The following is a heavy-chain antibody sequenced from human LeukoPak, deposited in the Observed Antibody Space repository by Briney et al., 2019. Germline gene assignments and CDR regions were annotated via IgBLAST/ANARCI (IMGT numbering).Heavy chain of an antibody. CDR1: GFTFSSYS. CDR2: ISSSSSYI. CDR3: ARDSAILDRLKGGYYFDY. V-gene: IGHV3-21*01. J-gene: IGHJ4*02. Sequence: GGSLRLSCAASGFTFSSYSMNWVRQAPGKGLEWVSSISSSSSYIYYADSVKGRFTISRDNAKNSLYLQMNSLRAEDTAVYYCARDSAILDRLKGGYYFDYWGQGTLVTVSS. D-gene: IGHD3-3*01.